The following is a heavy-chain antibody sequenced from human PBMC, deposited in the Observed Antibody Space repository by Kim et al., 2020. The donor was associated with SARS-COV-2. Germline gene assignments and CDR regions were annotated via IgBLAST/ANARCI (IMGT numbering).Heavy chain of an antibody. CDR2: INSDGSST. Sequence: GGSLRLSCAASGFTFSSYWMHWVRQAPGKGLVWVSRINSDGSSTSYADSVKGRFTISRDNAKNTLYLQMNSLRAEDTAVYYCARASYSSSFFYYYYGMDVWGQGTTVTVSS. D-gene: IGHD6-6*01. CDR3: ARASYSSSFFYYYYGMDV. V-gene: IGHV3-74*01. CDR1: GFTFSSYW. J-gene: IGHJ6*02.